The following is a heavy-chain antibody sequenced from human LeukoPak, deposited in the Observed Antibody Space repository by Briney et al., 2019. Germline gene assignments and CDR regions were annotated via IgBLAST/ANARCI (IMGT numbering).Heavy chain of an antibody. Sequence: PSETLSLTCTVSGGSISSYYWSWIRQPPGKGLEWIGYIYYSGSTSYNPSLKSRVTISVDTSKNQFSLKLSSVTAADTAVYYCARAPAIVGATAIDYWGQGTLVTVSS. V-gene: IGHV4-59*01. CDR3: ARAPAIVGATAIDY. D-gene: IGHD1-26*01. CDR2: IYYSGST. CDR1: GGSISSYY. J-gene: IGHJ4*02.